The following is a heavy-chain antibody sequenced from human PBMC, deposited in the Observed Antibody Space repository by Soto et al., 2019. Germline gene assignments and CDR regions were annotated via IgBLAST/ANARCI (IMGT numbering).Heavy chain of an antibody. CDR2: ISWNSGSI. V-gene: IGHV3-9*01. D-gene: IGHD6-19*01. CDR1: GFTFDDYA. CDR3: AKDRSSSGWYASFDY. J-gene: IGHJ4*02. Sequence: EVQLVESGGGLVQPGRSLRLSCAASGFTFDDYAMHWVRQAPGKGLEWVSGISWNSGSIGYADSVKGRFTISRDNAKNSLYLQMNRLRAEDTALHYCAKDRSSSGWYASFDYWGQGTLVTVSS.